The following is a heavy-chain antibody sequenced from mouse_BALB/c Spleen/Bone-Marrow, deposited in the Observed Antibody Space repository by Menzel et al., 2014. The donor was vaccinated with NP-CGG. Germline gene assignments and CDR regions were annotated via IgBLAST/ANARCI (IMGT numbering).Heavy chain of an antibody. Sequence: EVKLVESGGGLVQPGGSRKLSCAASGITFRNFGMRWVRQAPEKGLEWVAYISSGSSTIYYADTLKGRFTIPRDNPKNTLFLQMTSLRSEDTAMYYCARIGRARGYAMDYWGQGTSVTVSS. CDR3: ARIGRARGYAMDY. CDR2: ISSGSSTI. CDR1: GITFRNFG. V-gene: IGHV5-17*02. J-gene: IGHJ4*01. D-gene: IGHD3-3*01.